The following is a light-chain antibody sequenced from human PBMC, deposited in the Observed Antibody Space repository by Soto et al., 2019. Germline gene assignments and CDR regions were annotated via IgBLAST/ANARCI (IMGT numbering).Light chain of an antibody. J-gene: IGLJ2*01. Sequence: QAVVTQEPSLTVSPGGTVTLTCGSSTGAVANNHYPYWFQQKPGLAPRTLIYDTSTKHSWTPARFSGSLLGGKAALTLSGAQPEDEAEYYCLLCYSGGWRVFGGGTKLTVL. CDR1: TGAVANNHY. CDR3: LLCYSGGWRV. CDR2: DTS. V-gene: IGLV7-46*01.